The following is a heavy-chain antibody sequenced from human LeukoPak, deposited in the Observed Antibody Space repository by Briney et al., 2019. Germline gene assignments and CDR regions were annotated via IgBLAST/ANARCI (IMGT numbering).Heavy chain of an antibody. V-gene: IGHV3-9*01. CDR3: AKGEAPDYYDSSGSHNWFDP. J-gene: IGHJ5*02. D-gene: IGHD3-22*01. CDR1: GFTFDDYA. CDR2: ISWNSGSI. Sequence: GGSLRLSCAASGFTFDDYAMHWVRQAPGKGLEWVSGISWNSGSIGYADSVKGRFTISRDNAKNSLYLQMNSLRAEDTAVYYCAKGEAPDYYDSSGSHNWFDPWGQGTLVTVSS.